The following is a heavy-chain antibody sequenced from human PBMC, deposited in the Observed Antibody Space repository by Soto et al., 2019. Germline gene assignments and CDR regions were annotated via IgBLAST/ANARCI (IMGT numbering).Heavy chain of an antibody. D-gene: IGHD2-15*01. CDR3: ASQVGYCSGGSCYGSIDY. CDR1: GGTFSSYT. J-gene: IGHJ4*02. V-gene: IGHV1-69*02. CDR2: IIPILGIA. Sequence: SVKVSCKASGGTFSSYTISWVRQAPGQGLEWMGRIIPILGIANYAQKFQGRVTITADKSTSTAYMELSSLRSEDTAVYYCASQVGYCSGGSCYGSIDYWGQGTLVTVSS.